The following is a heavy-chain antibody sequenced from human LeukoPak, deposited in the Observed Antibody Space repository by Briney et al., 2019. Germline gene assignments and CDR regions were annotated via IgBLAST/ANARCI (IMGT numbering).Heavy chain of an antibody. CDR1: GLTFSSYG. J-gene: IGHJ4*02. D-gene: IGHD3-10*01. CDR2: IWYDGSNK. Sequence: GGSLSLSCAASGLTFSSYGMHWVRQAPGQGLEWVALIWYDGSNKYYANSVKGRFTNSRDNSKNTLSLRMKSLRAEDTAVYYCARDDGSGMDCWGQGALVTVSS. V-gene: IGHV3-33*01. CDR3: ARDDGSGMDC.